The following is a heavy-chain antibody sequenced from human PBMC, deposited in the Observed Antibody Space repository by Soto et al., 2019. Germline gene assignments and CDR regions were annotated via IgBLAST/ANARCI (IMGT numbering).Heavy chain of an antibody. J-gene: IGHJ4*02. V-gene: IGHV1-3*01. D-gene: IGHD6-19*01. CDR2: INAGNGNT. CDR3: ASGGWLVGQFDY. Sequence: QVQLVQSGAEVKKPGASVKGSCKASGYTFTSYAMHWVRQAPGQRLEWMGWINAGNGNTKYSQKFQGRVTITRDTTASTAYMELSSLRSEDTAVYYCASGGWLVGQFDYWGQGTLVTVSS. CDR1: GYTFTSYA.